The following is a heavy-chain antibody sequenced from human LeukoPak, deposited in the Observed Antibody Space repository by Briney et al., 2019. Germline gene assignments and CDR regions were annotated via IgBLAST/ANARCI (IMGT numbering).Heavy chain of an antibody. J-gene: IGHJ5*02. Sequence: ASVKVSCKASGGTFSSYAISWVRQTPGQGLEWMGGIIPIFGTANYAQKFQGRVTITADESTSTAYMELSSLRSEDTAVYYCARALLGENWFDPWGQGTLVTVSS. CDR2: IIPIFGTA. CDR1: GGTFSSYA. CDR3: ARALLGENWFDP. D-gene: IGHD2-15*01. V-gene: IGHV1-69*13.